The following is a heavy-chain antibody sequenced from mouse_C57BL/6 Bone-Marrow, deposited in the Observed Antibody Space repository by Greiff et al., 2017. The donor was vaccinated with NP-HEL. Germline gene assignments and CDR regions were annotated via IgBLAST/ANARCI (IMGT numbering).Heavy chain of an antibody. J-gene: IGHJ3*01. CDR1: GYSFTGYY. Sequence: VQLKQSGPELVKPGASVKISCKASGYSFTGYYMNWVKQSPEKSLEWIGEINPSTGGTTYNQKFKAKATLTVDKSSSTAYMQLKSLTSEDSAVYYCACLAYWGQGTLVTVSA. V-gene: IGHV1-42*01. CDR3: ACLAY. CDR2: INPSTGGT.